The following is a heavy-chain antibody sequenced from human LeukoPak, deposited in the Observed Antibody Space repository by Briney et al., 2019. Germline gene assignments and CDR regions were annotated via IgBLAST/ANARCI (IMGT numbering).Heavy chain of an antibody. D-gene: IGHD5-12*01. CDR1: GFTFSSYW. J-gene: IGHJ5*02. Sequence: GGSLRLSCAASGFTFSSYWMHWVRQAPGKGLVWVSRINSNGSSTSYADSVKGRFTISRDNAKNTLYLQMNSLRAEDTAVYYCARDRGYSGYDILRFDPWGQGTLVTVSS. CDR2: INSNGSST. V-gene: IGHV3-74*01. CDR3: ARDRGYSGYDILRFDP.